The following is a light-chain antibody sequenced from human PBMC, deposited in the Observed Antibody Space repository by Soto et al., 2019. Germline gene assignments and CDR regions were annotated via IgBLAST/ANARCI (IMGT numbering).Light chain of an antibody. CDR1: QSVSSSL. V-gene: IGKV3-20*01. J-gene: IGKJ4*01. CDR3: QQYGSSPLT. CDR2: GAS. Sequence: EIVLTQSPGTLSLSPGERATLSCRASQSVSSSLLAWYQQKPGQAPRLLINGASSRATGIPDRFSGSGSGTDFTLTISRLEPEDVAVYYCQQYGSSPLTFGGGTKVEIK.